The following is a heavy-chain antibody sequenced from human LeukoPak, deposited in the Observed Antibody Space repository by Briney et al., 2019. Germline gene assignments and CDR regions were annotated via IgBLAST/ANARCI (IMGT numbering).Heavy chain of an antibody. CDR1: GYTFTGHY. D-gene: IGHD3-22*01. J-gene: IGHJ5*02. CDR3: ARNYDSSGYWP. CDR2: ISAYNGNT. Sequence: ASVKVSCKASGYTFTGHYMHWVRQAPGQGLEWMGWISAYNGNTNYAQKLQGRVTMTTDTSTSTAYMELRSLRSDDTAVYYCARNYDSSGYWPWGQGTLVTVSS. V-gene: IGHV1-18*04.